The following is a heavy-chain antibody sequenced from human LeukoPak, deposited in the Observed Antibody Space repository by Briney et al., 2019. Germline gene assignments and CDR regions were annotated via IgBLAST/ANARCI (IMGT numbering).Heavy chain of an antibody. V-gene: IGHV3-21*01. CDR1: GFTFSSYG. Sequence: GGSLRLSCAASGFTFSSYGMHWVRQAPGKGLEWVSSISSSSSYIYYADSVKGRFTISRDNAKNSLYLQMNSLRAEDTAVYYCARRLSVREGSSWSLDYWGQGTLVTVSS. D-gene: IGHD6-13*01. J-gene: IGHJ4*02. CDR3: ARRLSVREGSSWSLDY. CDR2: ISSSSSYI.